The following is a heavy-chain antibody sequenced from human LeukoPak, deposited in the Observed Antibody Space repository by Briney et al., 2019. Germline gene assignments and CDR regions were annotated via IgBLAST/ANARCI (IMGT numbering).Heavy chain of an antibody. CDR1: GFTFSDYY. J-gene: IGHJ4*02. CDR3: AKDETSWKIFDY. CDR2: ISSSGSTI. Sequence: GGSLRLSCAASGFTFSDYYMSWIRQAPGKGLEWVSYISSSGSTIYYADSVKGRFTISRDNAKNSLYLQMNSLRAEDTAVYYCAKDETSWKIFDYWGQGTLVTVSS. V-gene: IGHV3-11*01. D-gene: IGHD1-1*01.